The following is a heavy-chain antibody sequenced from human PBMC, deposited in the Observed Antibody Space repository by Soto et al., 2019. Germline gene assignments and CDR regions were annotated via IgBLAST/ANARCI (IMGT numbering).Heavy chain of an antibody. V-gene: IGHV1-69*06. D-gene: IGHD6-19*01. Sequence: ASVKVSCKASNDSLSSHFIHWVRQAPGEGLEWMGGIIPIFGTANYAQKFQGRVTITADKSTSTAYMELSSLRSEDTAVYYCALILAVAGNSDYWGQGTMGTVSA. CDR2: IIPIFGTA. J-gene: IGHJ4*02. CDR3: ALILAVAGNSDY. CDR1: NDSLSSHF.